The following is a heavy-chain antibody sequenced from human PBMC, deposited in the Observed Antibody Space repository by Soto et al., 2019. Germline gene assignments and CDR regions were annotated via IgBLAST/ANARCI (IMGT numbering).Heavy chain of an antibody. J-gene: IGHJ4*02. D-gene: IGHD2-2*01. V-gene: IGHV3-23*01. CDR3: AKAQLPYLIFDY. Sequence: SLRLSCAASGFTFSSYAMSWVRQAPGKGLEWVSAISGSGGSTYYADSVKGRFTISRDNSKNTLYLQMNSLRAEDTAVYYCAKAQLPYLIFDYWGQGTLVTVSS. CDR1: GFTFSSYA. CDR2: ISGSGGST.